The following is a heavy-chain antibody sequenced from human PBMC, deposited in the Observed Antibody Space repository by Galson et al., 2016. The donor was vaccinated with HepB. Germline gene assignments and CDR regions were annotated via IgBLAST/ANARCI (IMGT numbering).Heavy chain of an antibody. Sequence: PVKVSCKASGGTFSSYAISWARQAPGQGLEWMGGIIPTWCTAHYTQTFQGRVMITACESTSPVYMALSSLRFEDTAVYFCASTLGVLVAASMPGYYGMDVWGQGTTVTVSS. CDR2: IIPTWCTA. V-gene: IGHV1-69*13. CDR3: ASTLGVLVAASMPGYYGMDV. CDR1: GGTFSSYA. D-gene: IGHD2-2*01. J-gene: IGHJ6*02.